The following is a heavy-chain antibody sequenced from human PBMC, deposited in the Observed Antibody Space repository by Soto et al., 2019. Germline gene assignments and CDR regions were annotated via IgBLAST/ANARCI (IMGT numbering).Heavy chain of an antibody. J-gene: IGHJ3*02. Sequence: ASVKVSCKASGYTFTSYYMHWVRQAPGQGLEWMGIINPSGGSTSYAQKFQGRVTMTRDTSTSTVYMELSSLRSEDTAVYYCARDQLATRPHATYAFHISGQATILTVSS. CDR1: GYTFTSYY. V-gene: IGHV1-46*01. D-gene: IGHD6-6*01. CDR2: INPSGGST. CDR3: ARDQLATRPHATYAFHI.